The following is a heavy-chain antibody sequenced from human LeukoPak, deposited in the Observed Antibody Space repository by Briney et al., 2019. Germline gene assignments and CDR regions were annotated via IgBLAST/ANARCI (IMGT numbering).Heavy chain of an antibody. CDR1: GGTFSSYA. Sequence: ASVKVSCKASGGTFSSYAISWVRQAPGQGLEWMGGIIPIFGTANYAQKFQGRVTITADKSTSTAYMELSSLRSEDTAVYYCARVLGYCSGGSCPRYAFDIWGQGTMVTVSS. CDR3: ARVLGYCSGGSCPRYAFDI. CDR2: IIPIFGTA. V-gene: IGHV1-69*06. J-gene: IGHJ3*02. D-gene: IGHD2-15*01.